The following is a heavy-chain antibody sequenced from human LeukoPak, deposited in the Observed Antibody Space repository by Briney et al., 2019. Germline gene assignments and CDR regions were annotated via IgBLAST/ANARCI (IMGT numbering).Heavy chain of an antibody. CDR3: ARDQGPWRVGFDY. CDR2: ISSEGDTV. V-gene: IGHV3-48*04. J-gene: IGHJ4*02. CDR1: GFTFSSWS. D-gene: IGHD1-26*01. Sequence: PGGSLRLSCAASGFTFSSWSVHWVRQAPGKGLEWVSYISSEGDTVYYADSVKGRFTISRDNAKNSLYLQMNSLRAEDTAVYYCARDQGPWRVGFDYWGQGTLVTVSS.